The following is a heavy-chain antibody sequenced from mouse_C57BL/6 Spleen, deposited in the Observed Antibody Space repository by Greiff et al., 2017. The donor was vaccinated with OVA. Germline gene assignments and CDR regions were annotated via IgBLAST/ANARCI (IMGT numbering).Heavy chain of an antibody. V-gene: IGHV14-4*01. D-gene: IGHD3-2*01. Sequence: EMKLQESGAELVRPGASVKLSCTASGFNIKDDYMHWVKQRPEQGLEWIGWIDPENGDTEYASKFQGKATITADTSSNTAYLQLSSLTSEDTAVYYCTRQLRSFAYWGQGTLVTVSA. CDR2: IDPENGDT. CDR1: GFNIKDDY. CDR3: TRQLRSFAY. J-gene: IGHJ3*01.